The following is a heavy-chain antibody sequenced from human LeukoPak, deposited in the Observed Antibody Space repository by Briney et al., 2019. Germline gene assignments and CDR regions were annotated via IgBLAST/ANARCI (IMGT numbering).Heavy chain of an antibody. D-gene: IGHD3-16*01. Sequence: GGSLRLACAASGFTASSLLLTWVRQAPGKGLGWVSVIYSGVGTYYADSVKGRCTLSRENSKNTLYLQMNSLRAEDTAVYYCARVLGDHAFDIWGQGTMVTVSS. J-gene: IGHJ3*02. CDR2: IYSGVGT. V-gene: IGHV3-66*01. CDR1: GFTASSLL. CDR3: ARVLGDHAFDI.